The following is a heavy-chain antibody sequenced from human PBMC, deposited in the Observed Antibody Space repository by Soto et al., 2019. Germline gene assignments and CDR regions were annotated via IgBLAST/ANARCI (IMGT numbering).Heavy chain of an antibody. CDR3: ARAMYYYDTRGTLGS. CDR1: GFTFSGYA. J-gene: IGHJ5*02. V-gene: IGHV3-23*01. D-gene: IGHD3-22*01. CDR2: IHGGGNSA. Sequence: GGSLRLSCAASGFTFSGYAMSWVRQAPGKGLEWVSVIHGGGNSAYYADSVKGRFTISRDNSKNTLYLQMNSLRAEDTAVYYCARAMYYYDTRGTLGSCGQGTVVTVSS.